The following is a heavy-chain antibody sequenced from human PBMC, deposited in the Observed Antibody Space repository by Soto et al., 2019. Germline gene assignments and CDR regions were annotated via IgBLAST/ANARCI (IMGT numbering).Heavy chain of an antibody. CDR2: ISSSGSYI. Sequence: GGSLRLSCAASGFTFSSHSMNWVRQAPGKGLEWVSSISSSGSYIYYADSLKGRFAISRDNAKNSLYLQMNSLRAEDTAVYYCASIPGGPPLRYFDYWGQGTLVTVSS. CDR1: GFTFSSHS. V-gene: IGHV3-21*01. CDR3: ASIPGGPPLRYFDY. D-gene: IGHD3-10*01. J-gene: IGHJ4*02.